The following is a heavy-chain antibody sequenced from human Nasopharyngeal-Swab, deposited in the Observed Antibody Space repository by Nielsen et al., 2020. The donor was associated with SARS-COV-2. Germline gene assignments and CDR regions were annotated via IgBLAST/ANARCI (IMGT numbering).Heavy chain of an antibody. V-gene: IGHV3-21*01. CDR1: GFTFTTYT. CDR2: ISGSSAYI. D-gene: IGHD2-21*02. CDR3: ARTAAFCGDDCYSEYFQH. Sequence: GGSLRLSCAASGFTFTTYTMNWVRQAPGKGLEWVSSISGSSAYIWYADSVKGRFTVSRDNAKNSLYLQMNNLRADDTAIYYCARTAAFCGDDCYSEYFQHWGQGTLVTVSS. J-gene: IGHJ1*01.